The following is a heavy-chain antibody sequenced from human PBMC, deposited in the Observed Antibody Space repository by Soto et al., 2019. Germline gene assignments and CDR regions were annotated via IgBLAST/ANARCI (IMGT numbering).Heavy chain of an antibody. CDR3: ARTWSYCSGGSCYSSWFDP. Sequence: ASVKVSCKASGYTFTSYGISWVRQAPGQGLEWMGWISAYNGNTNYAQKLQGRVTMTTDTSTSTAYRGRRSLRSDDTAVYYCARTWSYCSGGSCYSSWFDPWGQGTLVTVSS. D-gene: IGHD2-15*01. V-gene: IGHV1-18*01. CDR1: GYTFTSYG. CDR2: ISAYNGNT. J-gene: IGHJ5*02.